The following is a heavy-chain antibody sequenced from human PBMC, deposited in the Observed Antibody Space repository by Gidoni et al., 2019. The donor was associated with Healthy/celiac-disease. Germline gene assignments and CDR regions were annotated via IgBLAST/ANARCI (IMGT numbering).Heavy chain of an antibody. CDR3: AKVYGSEELGMDV. D-gene: IGHD3-10*01. V-gene: IGHV3-23*01. CDR1: GFTFSSYA. J-gene: IGHJ6*02. Sequence: EVQLLESGGGLVQPGGSLRLSCAASGFTFSSYAMSWVRQAPGKGLGWVSAISGSGGSTYYADSVKGRFTISRDNSKNTLYLQMNSLRAEDTAVYYCAKVYGSEELGMDVWGQGTTVTVSS. CDR2: ISGSGGST.